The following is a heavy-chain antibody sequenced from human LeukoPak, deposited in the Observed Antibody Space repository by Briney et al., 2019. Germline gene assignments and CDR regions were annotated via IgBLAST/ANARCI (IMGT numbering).Heavy chain of an antibody. CDR3: ASSRGYDLN. J-gene: IGHJ4*02. V-gene: IGHV4-61*02. Sequence: SQTLSLTCTVSGGSISSGSYYWSWIRQPAGKGLEWIGRIYTSGSTNYNPSLKSRVTISVDTSKNQFSLKLSSVTAADTAVYYCASSRGYDLNWGQGTLVTVSS. CDR1: GGSISSGSYY. CDR2: IYTSGST. D-gene: IGHD5-12*01.